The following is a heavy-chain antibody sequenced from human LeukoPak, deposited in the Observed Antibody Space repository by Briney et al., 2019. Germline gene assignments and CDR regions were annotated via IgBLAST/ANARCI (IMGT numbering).Heavy chain of an antibody. CDR3: AKDRYYYDSSGYLDY. CDR1: GFTFSSYG. CDR2: ISYDGSNK. J-gene: IGHJ4*02. Sequence: GGSLRLSCAASGFTFSSYGMHWVRQAPGKGLEWVAVISYDGSNKYYADSVKGRFTISRGNSKNTLYLQMNSLRAEDTAVYYCAKDRYYYDSSGYLDYWGQGTLVTVSS. D-gene: IGHD3-22*01. V-gene: IGHV3-30*18.